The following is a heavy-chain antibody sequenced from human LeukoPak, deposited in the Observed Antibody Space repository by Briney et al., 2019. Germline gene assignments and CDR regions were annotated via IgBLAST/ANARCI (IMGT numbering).Heavy chain of an antibody. Sequence: GGSLRLSCAASGFTFSSYAMSWVRQAPGKGLEWVSAISGSGGSTYYADSVKGRFTISRDNSKNMLYLQVNSLRAEDTAVYYCAKVVRSGVYYFEYWGQGTLVTVSS. CDR1: GFTFSSYA. CDR2: ISGSGGST. D-gene: IGHD3-3*01. CDR3: AKVVRSGVYYFEY. J-gene: IGHJ4*02. V-gene: IGHV3-23*01.